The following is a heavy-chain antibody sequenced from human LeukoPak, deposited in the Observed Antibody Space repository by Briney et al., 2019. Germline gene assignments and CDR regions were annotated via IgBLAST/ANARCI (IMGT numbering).Heavy chain of an antibody. Sequence: SETLSLTCTVSGGSISSYYWSWIRQPAGKGLEWIGRIYTSGSTNYNPSLKSRVTMSVDTSKSQFSLKLSSVTAADSAVYYCVRDALEGYYSYYYMDVWGRGTTVTVSS. CDR2: IYTSGST. V-gene: IGHV4-4*07. CDR1: GGSISSYY. D-gene: IGHD1-1*01. J-gene: IGHJ6*03. CDR3: VRDALEGYYSYYYMDV.